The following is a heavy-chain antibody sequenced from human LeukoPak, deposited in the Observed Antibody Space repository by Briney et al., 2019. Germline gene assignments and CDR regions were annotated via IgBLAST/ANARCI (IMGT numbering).Heavy chain of an antibody. CDR2: INPDSGDT. CDR3: ARVPIFGVVVMRRDDY. D-gene: IGHD3-3*01. V-gene: IGHV1-2*02. CDR1: GYTFTGFY. Sequence: ASVKVSCKPSGYTFTGFYMHWVRQAPGQGLEWMGWINPDSGDTNYAQKFQGRVTMAIDTSVSTVYMELSRLTSDDTAVYYCARVPIFGVVVMRRDDYWGQGTLVTVSS. J-gene: IGHJ4*02.